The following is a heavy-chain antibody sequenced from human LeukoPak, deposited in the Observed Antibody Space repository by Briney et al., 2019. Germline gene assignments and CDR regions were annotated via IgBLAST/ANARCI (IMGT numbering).Heavy chain of an antibody. Sequence: SETLSLTCAVYGGSFSGYYWSWLRQPPGKGLEWIGEINHSGSTNYNPSLKSRVTISVDTSTNQFSLKLSSVTAADTAVYYCARLWEPKVYYYDSSGYYYYFDYWGQGTLVTVSS. CDR3: ARLWEPKVYYYDSSGYYYYFDY. CDR1: GGSFSGYY. D-gene: IGHD3-22*01. V-gene: IGHV4-34*01. CDR2: INHSGST. J-gene: IGHJ4*02.